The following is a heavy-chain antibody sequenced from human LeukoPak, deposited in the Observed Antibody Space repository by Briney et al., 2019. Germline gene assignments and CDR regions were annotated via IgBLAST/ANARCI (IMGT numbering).Heavy chain of an antibody. V-gene: IGHV1-2*02. D-gene: IGHD3-10*01. Sequence: ASVKVSCKASGYTFTGYYMHWVRQAPGQGLEWMGWINPNSGGTNYAQKFQGRVTMTRDTSISTAYMELSRLRSDDTAVYYCARAPWLGELLTRYYYYYGMDVWGQGTTVTVSS. CDR2: INPNSGGT. J-gene: IGHJ6*02. CDR3: ARAPWLGELLTRYYYYYGMDV. CDR1: GYTFTGYY.